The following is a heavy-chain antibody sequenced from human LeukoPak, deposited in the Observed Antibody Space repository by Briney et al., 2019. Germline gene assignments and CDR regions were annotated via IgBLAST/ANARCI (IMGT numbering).Heavy chain of an antibody. J-gene: IGHJ2*01. V-gene: IGHV1-69*13. Sequence: PSVNVSCKASVGTLTSYSISWVRQAPRQGLGWIGGIIPIFGAANHPQKLQGRVTMAAEESKSAVHMDLNRLRPEDTSVFYWRTGGGNGREYFDLWGGGNLFTVSS. D-gene: IGHD4-23*01. CDR3: RTGGGNGREYFDL. CDR1: VGTLTSYS. CDR2: IIPIFGAA.